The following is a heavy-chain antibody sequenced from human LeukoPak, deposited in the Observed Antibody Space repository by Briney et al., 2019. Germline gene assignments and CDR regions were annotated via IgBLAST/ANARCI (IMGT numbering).Heavy chain of an antibody. D-gene: IGHD3-3*01. CDR3: ASQYYDFWSGSPFYYMDV. CDR1: GGSISSGSYY. Sequence: SQTLSLTCTVSGGSISSGSYYWSWIRQPAGTGLEWIGRIYTSGSTNYNPSLKSRVTISVDTSKNQFSLKLSSVTAADTAVYYCASQYYDFWSGSPFYYMDVWGKGTTVTVSS. J-gene: IGHJ6*03. V-gene: IGHV4-61*02. CDR2: IYTSGST.